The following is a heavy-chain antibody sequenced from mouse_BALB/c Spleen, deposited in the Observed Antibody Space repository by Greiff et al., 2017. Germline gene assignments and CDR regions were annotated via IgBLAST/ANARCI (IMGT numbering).Heavy chain of an antibody. CDR3: ARGYDYDSYWYVDV. Sequence: EVKLMESGGGLVKPGGSLKLSCAASGFTFSSYAMSWVRQTPEKRLEWVASISSGGSTYYPDSVKGRFTISRDNARNILYLQMSSLRSEDTAMYYCARGYDYDSYWYVDVWGAGTTVTVSS. V-gene: IGHV5-6-5*01. J-gene: IGHJ1*01. D-gene: IGHD2-4*01. CDR2: ISSGGST. CDR1: GFTFSSYA.